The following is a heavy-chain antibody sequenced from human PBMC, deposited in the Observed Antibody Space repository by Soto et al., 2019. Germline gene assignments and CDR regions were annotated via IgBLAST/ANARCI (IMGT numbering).Heavy chain of an antibody. D-gene: IGHD6-13*01. CDR1: GFTFSGYA. J-gene: IGHJ5*02. V-gene: IGHV3-23*01. Sequence: GGSLRLSCAASGFTFSGYAMSWVRQAPGKGLEWVSAISGSGGSTYYADSVKGRFTISRDNSKNTLYLQMNSLRAEDTAVYYCAKDKQQLVLGWFDPWGQGTLVTVSS. CDR2: ISGSGGST. CDR3: AKDKQQLVLGWFDP.